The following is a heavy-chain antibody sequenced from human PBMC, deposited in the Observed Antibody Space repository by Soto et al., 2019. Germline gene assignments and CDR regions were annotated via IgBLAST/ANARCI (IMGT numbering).Heavy chain of an antibody. CDR3: ARGVIVVPAANHWFDP. J-gene: IGHJ5*02. CDR2: TYYRSKWIN. Sequence: SQTLSLTFAISGDSVSSNTSTWNWIRQSPSRGLEWLGRTYYRSKWINDYAISMRSRITINPDTSNNQFSLQLNSVTPEDTAVYYCARGVIVVPAANHWFDPWGQGSLVTVSS. CDR1: GDSVSSNTST. D-gene: IGHD2-2*01. V-gene: IGHV6-1*01.